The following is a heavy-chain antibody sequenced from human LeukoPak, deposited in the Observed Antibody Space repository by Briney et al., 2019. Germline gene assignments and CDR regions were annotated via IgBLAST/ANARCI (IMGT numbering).Heavy chain of an antibody. CDR3: ARVDSSGYYSFHY. D-gene: IGHD3-22*01. CDR2: ITGSTGHI. CDR1: GFTFSSYS. J-gene: IGHJ4*02. Sequence: GGSLRLSCAASGFTFSSYSMNWVRQAPGKGLEWVSSITGSTGHIYYADSVKGRFTISRDNAKSSLYLQLNSLRAEDTAVYYCARVDSSGYYSFHYWGQGTLVTVSS. V-gene: IGHV3-21*01.